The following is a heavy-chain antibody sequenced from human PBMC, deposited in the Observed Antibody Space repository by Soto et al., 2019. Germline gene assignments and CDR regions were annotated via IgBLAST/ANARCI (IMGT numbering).Heavy chain of an antibody. Sequence: QVQLQQSGPGLVKPSQTLSLTCAISGDSVSSNSAAWNWIRQSPSRGLEWLGRTYYRSKWYNDYAVPVKSRITINSDTTKNQLSLQLNSKTPEDTAVYYCASCRGGSGYFFDYWDQGTLVTVT. CDR2: TYYRSKWYN. D-gene: IGHD2-15*01. CDR3: ASCRGGSGYFFDY. CDR1: GDSVSSNSAA. J-gene: IGHJ4*02. V-gene: IGHV6-1*01.